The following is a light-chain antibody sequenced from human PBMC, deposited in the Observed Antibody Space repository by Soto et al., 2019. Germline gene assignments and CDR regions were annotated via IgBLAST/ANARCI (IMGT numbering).Light chain of an antibody. CDR3: QQSYSTLGLT. CDR1: QSISSY. V-gene: IGKV1-39*01. CDR2: AAS. Sequence: DIQMTQSPSSLSASVGDRVTITCRASQSISSYLNWYQQKPGKAPKLLIYAASSLQSGVPSRFSGSGYGTDLTLTISSLQPEDFATYYCQQSYSTLGLTFGGGTKVDI. J-gene: IGKJ4*01.